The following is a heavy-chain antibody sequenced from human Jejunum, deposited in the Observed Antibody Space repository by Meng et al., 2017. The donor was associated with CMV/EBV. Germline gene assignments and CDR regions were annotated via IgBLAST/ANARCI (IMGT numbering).Heavy chain of an antibody. V-gene: IGHV3-23*03. J-gene: IGHJ5*02. CDR1: GVVVSGEF. Sequence: GVVVSGEFSKWVRLAPGKGREWVAIIDGGGSTKSYADSVKGRFTISRDDSKNMLYLQMDSLRVEDTALYFCAKDTVPDSRFNFDHWGRGTLVTVSS. CDR2: IDGGGSTK. D-gene: IGHD2-21*02. CDR3: AKDTVPDSRFNFDH.